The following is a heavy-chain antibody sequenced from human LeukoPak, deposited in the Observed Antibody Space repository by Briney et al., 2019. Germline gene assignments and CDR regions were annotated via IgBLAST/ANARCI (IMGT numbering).Heavy chain of an antibody. D-gene: IGHD3-3*01. CDR2: VYHTGST. CDR3: TRDRLGGAVASWIPDY. J-gene: IGHJ4*02. V-gene: IGHV4-59*01. CDR1: GGSINNYY. Sequence: SETLSLTCTVTGGSINNYYWSWIRQAPGKRLEWIGSVYHTGSTDYNPSLRSPVTISVDTSKNHFSLKVTSVTAADTAIYYCTRDRLGGAVASWIPDYWGQGILVTVSS.